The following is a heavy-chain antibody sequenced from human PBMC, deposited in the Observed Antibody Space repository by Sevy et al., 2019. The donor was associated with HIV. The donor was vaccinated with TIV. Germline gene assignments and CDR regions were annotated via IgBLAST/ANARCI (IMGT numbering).Heavy chain of an antibody. CDR2: ISYDGSNK. CDR3: AKESIVGATSSPDGMDV. D-gene: IGHD1-26*01. J-gene: IGHJ6*02. CDR1: GFTFSSYG. Sequence: GGSLRLSCAASGFTFSSYGMHWVRQAPGKGLEWVAVISYDGSNKYYADSVKGRFTISRDNSKNTLYLQMNSLRAEDTAVYYCAKESIVGATSSPDGMDVWGQWTTVTDSS. V-gene: IGHV3-30*18.